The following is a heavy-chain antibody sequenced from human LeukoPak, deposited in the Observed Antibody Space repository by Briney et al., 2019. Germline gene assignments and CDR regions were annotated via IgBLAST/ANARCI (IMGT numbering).Heavy chain of an antibody. CDR2: ISSSSSYI. Sequence: GGSLRLSCAASGFTFSSYSMNWVRQAPGKGLEWVSSISSSSSYIYYADSAKGRFTISRDNAKNTLYLQMNSLRAEDTALYYCAGDLGGSRDYWGQGTLVTVSS. D-gene: IGHD1-26*01. CDR3: AGDLGGSRDY. V-gene: IGHV3-21*04. CDR1: GFTFSSYS. J-gene: IGHJ4*02.